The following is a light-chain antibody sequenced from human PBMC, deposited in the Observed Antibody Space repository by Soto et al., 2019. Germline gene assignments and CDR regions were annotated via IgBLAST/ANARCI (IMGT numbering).Light chain of an antibody. CDR3: CSFGGSGYV. V-gene: IGLV2-23*02. CDR1: TSDVGI. CDR2: EVT. Sequence: QSVLTQPASASGSPGQSITISCTGTTSDVGIVSWYQHPPGKAPKPMIHEVTKRPSGVSDRFSGSKSGNSASLTISGLQAEDEADYFCCSFGGSGYVFGTGTKVTV. J-gene: IGLJ1*01.